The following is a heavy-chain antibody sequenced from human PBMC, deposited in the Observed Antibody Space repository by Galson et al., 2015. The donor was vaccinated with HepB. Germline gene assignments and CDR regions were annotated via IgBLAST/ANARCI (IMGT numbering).Heavy chain of an antibody. D-gene: IGHD6-19*01. CDR3: AIDRVEQWLENHFDY. CDR2: ISYDGSIK. Sequence: SLRLSCAASGFTFSTYPMHWVRQAPSKGLEWVAVISYDGSIKFYADSVKGRFTISRDNSKNTLYLQMNRLRTGDTVLYYCAIDRVEQWLENHFDYGGQGTLVTVSS. CDR1: GFTFSTYP. V-gene: IGHV3-30*03. J-gene: IGHJ4*02.